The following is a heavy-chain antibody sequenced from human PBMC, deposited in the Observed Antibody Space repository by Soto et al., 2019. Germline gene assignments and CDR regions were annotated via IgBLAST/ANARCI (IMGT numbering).Heavy chain of an antibody. CDR1: AGSISTYY. V-gene: IGHV4-59*01. J-gene: IGHJ6*02. Sequence: SQTLPLTCTVSAGSISTYYCSWIRLPPGKGPEWIGYIYYSGSTNYNPSLKSRVTISVDTSKNQFSLKLSSVTAADTAVYYCAARPLSAMVTPNDYYYYGMPVWGQVTAVTVS. CDR2: IYYSGST. D-gene: IGHD5-18*01. CDR3: AARPLSAMVTPNDYYYYGMPV.